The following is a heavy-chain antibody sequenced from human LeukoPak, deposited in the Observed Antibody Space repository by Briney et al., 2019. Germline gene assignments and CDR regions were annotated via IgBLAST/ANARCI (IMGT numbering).Heavy chain of an antibody. CDR1: GYTFTSYY. Sequence: ASVKVSCKASGYTFTSYYMHWLRQAPGQGLEWMGIINPGGGSTSYAQKFQGRVTMTRDTSTSAVYMELSSLRSEDTAVYYCAVGGSSWLDWGQGTLVTVSS. CDR3: AVGGSSWLD. CDR2: INPGGGST. V-gene: IGHV1-46*01. D-gene: IGHD6-13*01. J-gene: IGHJ4*02.